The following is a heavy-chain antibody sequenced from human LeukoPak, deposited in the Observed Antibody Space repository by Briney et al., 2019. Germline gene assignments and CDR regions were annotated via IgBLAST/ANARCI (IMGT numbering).Heavy chain of an antibody. Sequence: GGSLRLSCAASGFTFSNAWMNWVRQAPGKGLEWVGRIKSKTDGGTTDYAAPVKGRFTISRDDSKTTLYLQMDSLKTEDTAVYYCTTRYCSGGRCDYWGQGTLVTVSS. CDR1: GFTFSNAW. V-gene: IGHV3-15*01. D-gene: IGHD2-15*01. CDR3: TTRYCSGGRCDY. CDR2: IKSKTDGGTT. J-gene: IGHJ4*02.